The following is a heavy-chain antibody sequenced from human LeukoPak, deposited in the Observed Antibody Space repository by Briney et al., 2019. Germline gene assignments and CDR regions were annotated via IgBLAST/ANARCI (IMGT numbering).Heavy chain of an antibody. Sequence: GGSLRLSCEASGFTLSIYWMSWIRQAPGKGLEWISFISSSSSYTNYADSVKGRFTISRDNTKNSLYLQMNNLRAEDTAVYYCARGGADYVIGYWGQGTLVTVSS. D-gene: IGHD4-17*01. CDR1: GFTLSIYW. CDR2: ISSSSSYT. CDR3: ARGGADYVIGY. J-gene: IGHJ4*02. V-gene: IGHV3-11*06.